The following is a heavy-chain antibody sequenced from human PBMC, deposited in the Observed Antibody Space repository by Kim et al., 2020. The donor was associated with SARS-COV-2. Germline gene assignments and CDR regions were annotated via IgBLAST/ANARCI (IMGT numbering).Heavy chain of an antibody. Sequence: SETLSLTCTVSTGSISSSGYYWGWIRQPPGKGLEWIGSIFYSGSTYYNPSLKSRVTISVDTSKNQFSLKLSSVTAADTAVYYCASPLPYYDIFTGYYLMGRTDNYWGRGTLVTVSS. CDR1: TGSISSSGYY. J-gene: IGHJ4*02. V-gene: IGHV4-39*01. CDR3: ASPLPYYDIFTGYYLMGRTDNY. D-gene: IGHD3-9*01. CDR2: IFYSGST.